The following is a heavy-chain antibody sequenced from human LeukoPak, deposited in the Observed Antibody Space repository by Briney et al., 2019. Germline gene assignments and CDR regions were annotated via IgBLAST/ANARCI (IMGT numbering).Heavy chain of an antibody. CDR1: GGSISSYY. D-gene: IGHD3-10*01. J-gene: IGHJ3*02. Sequence: SETLSLTCTVSGGSISSYYWSWIRQPPGKGLEWIGYIYYSGSTNYNPSLKSRVTISVDRSKNQFSLKLSSVTAADTAVYYCARTSGALDAFDIWGQGTMVTVSS. V-gene: IGHV4-59*12. CDR3: ARTSGALDAFDI. CDR2: IYYSGST.